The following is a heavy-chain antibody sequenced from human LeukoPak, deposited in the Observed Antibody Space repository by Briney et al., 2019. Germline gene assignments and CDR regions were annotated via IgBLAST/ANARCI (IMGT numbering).Heavy chain of an antibody. CDR1: GGSFSGYY. V-gene: IGHV4-34*01. J-gene: IGHJ4*02. D-gene: IGHD1-26*01. Sequence: SETLSLTCAVYGGSFSGYYWSWIRQPPGKGLEWIGEINHSGSTNYNPSLKSRVTISVDTSKNQFSLKLSSVTAADTAVYYCARALGRKPHFDYWGQGTLVTVSS. CDR2: INHSGST. CDR3: ARALGRKPHFDY.